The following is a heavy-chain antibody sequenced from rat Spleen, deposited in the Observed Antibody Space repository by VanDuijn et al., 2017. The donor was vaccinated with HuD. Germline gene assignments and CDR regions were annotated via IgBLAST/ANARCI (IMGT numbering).Heavy chain of an antibody. D-gene: IGHD4-3*01. CDR1: GFTFSDYY. V-gene: IGHV5-22*01. CDR2: ISYDGSDT. J-gene: IGHJ2*01. CDR3: TRYNSGVDY. Sequence: EVQLVESGGGLVQPGRSMRLSCAASGFTFSDYYMAWVRQAPTMGLEWVATISYDGSDTYYRDSVKGRFTLSRDNAKSTLYLQMNSLGSKDTATYYCTRYNSGVDYWGQGVMVTVSS.